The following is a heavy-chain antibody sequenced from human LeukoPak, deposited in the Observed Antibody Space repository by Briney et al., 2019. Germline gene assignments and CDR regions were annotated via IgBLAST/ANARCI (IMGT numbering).Heavy chain of an antibody. CDR3: AKDIGKGGRITMVRGHWFDP. CDR2: ISYDGSNK. V-gene: IGHV3-30*18. D-gene: IGHD3-10*01. J-gene: IGHJ5*02. CDR1: GFTFSSYG. Sequence: GGSLRLSCAASGFTFSSYGMHWVRQAPGKGLEWVAVISYDGSNKYYADSVKGRFTISRDNSKNTLYLQMNSLRAEDTAVYYCAKDIGKGGRITMVRGHWFDPWGQGTLVTVSS.